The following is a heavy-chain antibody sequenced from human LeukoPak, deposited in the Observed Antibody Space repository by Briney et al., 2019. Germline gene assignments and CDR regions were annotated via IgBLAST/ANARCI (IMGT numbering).Heavy chain of an antibody. CDR2: IKSKTDAGTT. V-gene: IGHV3-15*01. CDR1: GFTFSNAW. Sequence: GGSLRLSCAASGFTFSNAWMSWVRQAPGKGLEWVGRIKSKTDAGTTDYAAPVKGRFTILRDDSKNTLYLQMNSLRTEDTAVYYCTTQGTSATGRVDYWGQGTLVTVSS. D-gene: IGHD1-26*01. J-gene: IGHJ4*02. CDR3: TTQGTSATGRVDY.